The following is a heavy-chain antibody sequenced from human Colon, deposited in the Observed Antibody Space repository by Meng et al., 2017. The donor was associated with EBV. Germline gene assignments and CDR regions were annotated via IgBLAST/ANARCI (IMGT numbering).Heavy chain of an antibody. J-gene: IGHJ4*02. Sequence: LEARGPRVVVHLKTLSLTCTVAGGSMSSGNYYGRWIRQPPGKGLEWIGYIHHSGSAYYNPSLKSRVSISVDTSKNQFSLNLNSMTAADTAVYYCASFDHIPRRNYFDYWGQGTLVTVSS. D-gene: IGHD2-21*01. V-gene: IGHV4-30-4*01. CDR1: GGSMSSGNYY. CDR3: ASFDHIPRRNYFDY. CDR2: IHHSGSA.